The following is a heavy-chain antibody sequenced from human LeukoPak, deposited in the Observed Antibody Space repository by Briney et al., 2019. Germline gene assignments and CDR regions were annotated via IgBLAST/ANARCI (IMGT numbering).Heavy chain of an antibody. Sequence: GGSLRLSCAASGFTFSDYYMSWIRQAPGKGLEWVSYISSSGNIIYYADSVKGRFTISRDNAKNSLYLHMNSLGAEGTAVYYCARRRYNWNAIDYWGQGTLVTVSS. CDR1: GFTFSDYY. CDR3: ARRRYNWNAIDY. CDR2: ISSSGNII. D-gene: IGHD1-20*01. V-gene: IGHV3-11*01. J-gene: IGHJ4*02.